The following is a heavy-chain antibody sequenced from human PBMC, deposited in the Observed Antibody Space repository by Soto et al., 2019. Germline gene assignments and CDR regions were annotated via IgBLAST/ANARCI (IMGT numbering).Heavy chain of an antibody. CDR1: CGSISSYY. CDR3: AGEPRRYYYDSSGYFEEYFQH. V-gene: IGHV4-4*07. CDR2: IYTSGST. Sequence: SETLSLTCTVSCGSISSYYWSWIRQPAGKGLEWIGRIYTSGSTNYNPSLKSRVTMSVETSKNQFSLKLSSVTAADTAVYYCAGEPRRYYYDSSGYFEEYFQHWGQGTLVTVSS. D-gene: IGHD3-22*01. J-gene: IGHJ1*01.